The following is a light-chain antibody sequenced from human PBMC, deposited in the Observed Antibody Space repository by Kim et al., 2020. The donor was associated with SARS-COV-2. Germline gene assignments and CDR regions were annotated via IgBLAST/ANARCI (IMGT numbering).Light chain of an antibody. V-gene: IGKV1-27*01. J-gene: IGKJ1*01. CDR1: QDISNY. CDR2: AAS. CDR3: QKCDSAPWT. Sequence: ASVGDRVTIPCRASQDISNYLAWFQLKPGKAPKLLIYAASALQPGVPSRFSGSGSGTDFTLTVTSLQPEDVATYYCQKCDSAPWTFGQGTKLDIK.